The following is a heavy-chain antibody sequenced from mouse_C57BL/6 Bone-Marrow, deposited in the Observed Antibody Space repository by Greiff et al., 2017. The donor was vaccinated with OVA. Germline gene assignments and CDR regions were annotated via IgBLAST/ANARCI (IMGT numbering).Heavy chain of an antibody. V-gene: IGHV7-1*01. Sequence: EVKLMESGGGLVQSGRSLRLSCATSGFTFSDFYMEWVRQAPGKGLEWIAASRNKANDYTTEYSASVKGRFIVSRDTSQSILYRQMNALRAEETAIYYCAREALGRGAYWGQGTLVTVSA. D-gene: IGHD4-1*01. J-gene: IGHJ3*01. CDR3: AREALGRGAY. CDR1: GFTFSDFY. CDR2: SRNKANDYTT.